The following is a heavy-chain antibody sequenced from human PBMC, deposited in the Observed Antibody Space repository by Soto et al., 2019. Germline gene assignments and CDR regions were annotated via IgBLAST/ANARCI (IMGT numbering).Heavy chain of an antibody. V-gene: IGHV4-39*01. Sequence: QLQLQESGPGLVKPSETLSLTCTVSGGSISSSSYYWGWIRQPPGKGLEWIGSIYYSGSTYYNPSLKSRVTISVDTSKNQFSLKLSSVTAADTAVYYCARPFSSPDAFDIWGQGTMVTVSS. D-gene: IGHD6-13*01. J-gene: IGHJ3*02. CDR3: ARPFSSPDAFDI. CDR1: GGSISSSSYY. CDR2: IYYSGST.